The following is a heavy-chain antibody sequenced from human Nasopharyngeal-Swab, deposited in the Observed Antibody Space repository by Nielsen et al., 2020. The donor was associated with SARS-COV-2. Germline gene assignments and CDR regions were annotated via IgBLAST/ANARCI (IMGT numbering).Heavy chain of an antibody. Sequence: GESLKISCVASGFTFSSYAMSWVRQAPGKGLNWVSAISVAGSSTYYADSVKGRFTISRDNSKNTLYLQMNSLRAEDTALYYCVKGGYLHDYINYGDWFDPWGLGTLVTVSS. D-gene: IGHD4-11*01. V-gene: IGHV3-23*01. CDR3: VKGGYLHDYINYGDWFDP. CDR1: GFTFSSYA. J-gene: IGHJ5*02. CDR2: ISVAGSST.